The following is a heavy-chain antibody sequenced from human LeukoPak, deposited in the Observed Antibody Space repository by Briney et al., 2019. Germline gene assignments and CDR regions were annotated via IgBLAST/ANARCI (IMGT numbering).Heavy chain of an antibody. J-gene: IGHJ5*02. D-gene: IGHD3/OR15-3a*01. CDR2: ISGSGGST. CDR1: GFTFSSYA. Sequence: GGSLRLSCAASGFTFSSYAMNWVRQAPGKGLEWVSAISGSGGSTYYADSVKGRFTISRDNSKNTLYLQMNSLRAEDTAVYYCAKDGRGPNWFDPWGQGTLVTVSS. V-gene: IGHV3-23*01. CDR3: AKDGRGPNWFDP.